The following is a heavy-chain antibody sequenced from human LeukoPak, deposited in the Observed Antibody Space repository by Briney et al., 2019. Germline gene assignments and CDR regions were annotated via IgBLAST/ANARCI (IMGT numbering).Heavy chain of an antibody. D-gene: IGHD5-18*01. Sequence: PGRSLRLSCTASGFTFGDYAMSWVRQAPGKGLEWVGFIRSKAYGGTTEYAASVKGRFTISRDDSKSIAYLQVNSLKTEDTAVYYCSRVRRYSYGYGDYWGQGTLVTVSA. CDR3: SRVRRYSYGYGDY. CDR1: GFTFGDYA. J-gene: IGHJ4*02. CDR2: IRSKAYGGTT. V-gene: IGHV3-49*04.